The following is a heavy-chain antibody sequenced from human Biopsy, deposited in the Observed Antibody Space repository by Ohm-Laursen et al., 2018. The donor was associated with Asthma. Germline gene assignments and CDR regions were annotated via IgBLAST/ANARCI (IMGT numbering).Heavy chain of an antibody. CDR3: ARGGWQVGGFDS. Sequence: GTLSLTCTVSGGSMTPTSHYWDWIRQAPGKGLEWIGYISYGGKTSYNPSLKNRVTISRDTSKNQFSLRLTSVTAADTALYFCARGGWQVGGFDSWGQGTLVTVSS. V-gene: IGHV4-39*07. CDR2: ISYGGKT. CDR1: GGSMTPTSHY. J-gene: IGHJ4*02. D-gene: IGHD6-19*01.